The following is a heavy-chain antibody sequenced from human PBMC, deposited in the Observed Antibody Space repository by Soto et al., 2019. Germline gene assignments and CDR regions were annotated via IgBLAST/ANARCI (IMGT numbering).Heavy chain of an antibody. CDR2: INPNSGGT. CDR3: ARGGVNGSPHGDYAGMDV. J-gene: IGHJ6*02. D-gene: IGHD1-20*01. V-gene: IGHV1-2*02. Sequence: VKVCCKASGDAITGYYMPLARHAPGHGCEWMGWINPNSGGTNYAQKFQGRVTMTRDTSISTAYMELRRLRADATAVYYCARGGVNGSPHGDYAGMDVWGQGTTVTVSS. CDR1: GDAITGYY.